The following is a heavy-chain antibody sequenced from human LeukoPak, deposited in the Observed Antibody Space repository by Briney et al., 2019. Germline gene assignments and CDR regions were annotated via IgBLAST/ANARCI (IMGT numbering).Heavy chain of an antibody. D-gene: IGHD1-7*01. J-gene: IGHJ6*02. CDR1: GGSISSYYW. CDR2: IFSNDEK. Sequence: ETLSLTCTVSGGSISSYYWSWIRQPPGKALEWLAHIFSNDEKSYSTSLKSRLTISKDTSKSQVVLTMTNMDPVDTATYYCARISITGTQWGRYYYYGMDVWGQGTTVTVSS. CDR3: ARISITGTQWGRYYYYGMDV. V-gene: IGHV2-26*01.